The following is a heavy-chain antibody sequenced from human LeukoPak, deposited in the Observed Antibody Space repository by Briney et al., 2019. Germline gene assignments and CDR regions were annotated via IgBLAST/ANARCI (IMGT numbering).Heavy chain of an antibody. CDR1: GGSISSSSYY. CDR3: ARDGAVGAPGAFDI. V-gene: IGHV4-39*07. D-gene: IGHD1-26*01. J-gene: IGHJ3*02. Sequence: SETLSLTCTVSGGSISSSSYYWGWIRQPPGKGLEWIGSIYYSGSTYYNPSLKSRVTISVDTSKNQFSLKLSSVTAADTAVYYCARDGAVGAPGAFDIWGQGTMVTVSS. CDR2: IYYSGST.